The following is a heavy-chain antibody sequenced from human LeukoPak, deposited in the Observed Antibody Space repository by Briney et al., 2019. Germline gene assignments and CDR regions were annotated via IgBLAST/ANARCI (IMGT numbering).Heavy chain of an antibody. CDR1: GGSISSRGYY. Sequence: SETLSLTCTVSGGSISSRGYYWGWIRQPPGKGLEWIGSMYYSGSTNQNPSLKSRVTISVDTSKNQFSLKLSSVTAADTAVYYCARAVRYFGQDAFDIWGQGTMVTVSS. J-gene: IGHJ3*02. V-gene: IGHV4-39*07. D-gene: IGHD3-9*01. CDR2: MYYSGST. CDR3: ARAVRYFGQDAFDI.